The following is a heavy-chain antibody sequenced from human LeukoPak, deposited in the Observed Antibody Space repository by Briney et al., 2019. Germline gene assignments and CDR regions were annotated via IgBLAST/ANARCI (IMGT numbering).Heavy chain of an antibody. Sequence: QPGRSLRLSCAASGFTFSSYAMHWVRQAPGKGLEWVAVISYDGSNKYYADSVQGRFTISRDNSKNKLYLQMYSLRAEDTAVYYCARDTSPQGSVGATIFDYWGQGTLVTVSS. CDR2: ISYDGSNK. CDR1: GFTFSSYA. D-gene: IGHD1-26*01. CDR3: ARDTSPQGSVGATIFDY. V-gene: IGHV3-30-3*01. J-gene: IGHJ4*02.